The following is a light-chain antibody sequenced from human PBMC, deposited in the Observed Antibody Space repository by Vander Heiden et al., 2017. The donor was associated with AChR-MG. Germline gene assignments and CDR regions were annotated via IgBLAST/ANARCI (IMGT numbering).Light chain of an antibody. J-gene: IGKJ4*01. CDR1: QSVSSY. Sequence: EVVLTQSPATLSLSPGERATLSCRASQSVSSYLAWYQQKPGQAARLLIYDAANRATGIPARCSGSGSWTDVTLTISSLEPEDFAIYYCQQHSNWPPLTFGGGTKVEIK. CDR2: DAA. V-gene: IGKV3-11*01. CDR3: QQHSNWPPLT.